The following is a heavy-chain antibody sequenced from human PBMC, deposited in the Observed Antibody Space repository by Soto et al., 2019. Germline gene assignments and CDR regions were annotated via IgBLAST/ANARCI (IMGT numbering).Heavy chain of an antibody. V-gene: IGHV1-69*01. CDR3: ARSQGSSTSLEIYYYYYYGMDG. D-gene: IGHD2-2*01. Sequence: QVQLVQSGAEVKKPGSSVKVSCKASGGTFGSYAISWMRQAPGQGLEWMGGIIPIPGTANYAQKFQGRVTIAADESTSTAYMELSSLRSEDTAVYYCARSQGSSTSLEIYYYYYYGMDGWGQGTTVTVSS. CDR1: GGTFGSYA. CDR2: IIPIPGTA. J-gene: IGHJ6*02.